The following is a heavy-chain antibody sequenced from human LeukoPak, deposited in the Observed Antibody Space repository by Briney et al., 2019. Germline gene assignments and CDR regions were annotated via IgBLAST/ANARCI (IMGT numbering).Heavy chain of an antibody. V-gene: IGHV3-30*02. Sequence: PGGSLRLSCAASGFTFRNSGVHWVRQALAKGLEWVAFIRYDGSIIYYADSVKGRFTISRDNSKNTLYLQMNSLRAEDTAVYYCAKDVNTGGDYFDHWGQGTLVTVSS. J-gene: IGHJ4*02. CDR2: IRYDGSII. CDR1: GFTFRNSG. CDR3: AKDVNTGGDYFDH. D-gene: IGHD1-14*01.